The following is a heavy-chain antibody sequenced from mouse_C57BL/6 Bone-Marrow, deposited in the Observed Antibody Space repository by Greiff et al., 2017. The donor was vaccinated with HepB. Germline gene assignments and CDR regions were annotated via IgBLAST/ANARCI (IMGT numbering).Heavy chain of an antibody. CDR2: IHPNSGST. D-gene: IGHD1-1*01. CDR1: GYTFTSYW. J-gene: IGHJ3*01. CDR3: AREATTVVRGFAY. Sequence: VQLQQPGAELVKPGASVKLSCKASGYTFTSYWMHWVKQRPGQGLEWIGMIHPNSGSTNYNEKFKSKATLTVDKSSSTAYMQLSSLTSEDSAVYYCAREATTVVRGFAYWGQGTLVTVSA. V-gene: IGHV1-64*01.